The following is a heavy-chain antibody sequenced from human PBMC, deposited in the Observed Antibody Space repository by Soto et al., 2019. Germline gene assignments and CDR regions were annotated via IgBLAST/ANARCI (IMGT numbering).Heavy chain of an antibody. Sequence: QVQLVQSGAEVKKPGSSVKVSCKASGGTFSSYAISWVRQAPGQGLEWMGGIIPIFGTANYAQKFQGRVTITADEXXSXAXXGLSSLRAEDTAVYYCARARSYYYDSSAPGGAFDIWGQGTMVTVSS. CDR1: GGTFSSYA. V-gene: IGHV1-69*12. CDR2: IIPIFGTA. CDR3: ARARSYYYDSSAPGGAFDI. D-gene: IGHD3-22*01. J-gene: IGHJ3*02.